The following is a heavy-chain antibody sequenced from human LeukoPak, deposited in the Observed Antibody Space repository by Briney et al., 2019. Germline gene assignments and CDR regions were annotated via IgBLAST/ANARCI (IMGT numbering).Heavy chain of an antibody. CDR2: INPNSGGT. CDR1: GYTFTGYY. CDR3: ARESWVHCSGGSCQVDY. V-gene: IGHV1-2*02. Sequence: ASVKVSCTASGYTFTGYYMHWVRQAPGQGLEWMGWINPNSGGTNYAQKFQGRVTMTRDTSISTAYMELSRLRSDDTAVYYCARESWVHCSGGSCQVDYWGQGTLVTVSS. D-gene: IGHD2-15*01. J-gene: IGHJ4*02.